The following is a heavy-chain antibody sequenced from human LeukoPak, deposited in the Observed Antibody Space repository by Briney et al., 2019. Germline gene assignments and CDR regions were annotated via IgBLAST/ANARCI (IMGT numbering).Heavy chain of an antibody. CDR1: GYTFTSYG. D-gene: IGHD3-3*01. Sequence: GASVKVSCKASGYTFTSYGISWVRQAPGQGLEWMGWISAYNGNTNYAQKLQGRVTMTTDTSTSTAYMELSSLRSEDTAVYYCARVAIFGVVPDPYYYYYYMDVWGKGTTVTVSS. V-gene: IGHV1-18*01. J-gene: IGHJ6*03. CDR2: ISAYNGNT. CDR3: ARVAIFGVVPDPYYYYYYMDV.